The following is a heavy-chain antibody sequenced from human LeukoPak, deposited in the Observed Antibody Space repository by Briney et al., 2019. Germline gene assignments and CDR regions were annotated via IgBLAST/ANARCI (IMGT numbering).Heavy chain of an antibody. D-gene: IGHD1-7*01. J-gene: IGHJ6*03. V-gene: IGHV1-2*02. CDR2: INPNSGGT. Sequence: ASVKVSCKASGYTFTGYYMHWVRQAPGQGLEWMGWINPNSGGTNYAQKFQGRVTMTRDTSISTAYMELNRLRSDDTAVYYCARVGGTHYYYMDVWGKGTTVTVSS. CDR1: GYTFTGYY. CDR3: ARVGGTHYYYMDV.